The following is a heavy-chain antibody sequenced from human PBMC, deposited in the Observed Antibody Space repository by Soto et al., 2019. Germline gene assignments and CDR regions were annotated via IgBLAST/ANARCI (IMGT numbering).Heavy chain of an antibody. CDR1: GFTFINAW. D-gene: IGHD3-22*01. V-gene: IGHV3-15*01. J-gene: IGHJ4*02. CDR3: ALEGYDTTANWYFDY. Sequence: PGGSLRLSCAASGFTFINAWMSWVRQVPGKGLEWVGRIKSKTDGGTTDYAAPVKGRFTISRDDSKNTVYLQMHSLKTEDTAVYYCALEGYDTTANWYFDYWGQGTLVTVCS. CDR2: IKSKTDGGTT.